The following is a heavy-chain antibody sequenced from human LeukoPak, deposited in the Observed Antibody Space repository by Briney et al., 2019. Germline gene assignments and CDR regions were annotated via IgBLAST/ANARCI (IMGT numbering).Heavy chain of an antibody. Sequence: GGSLRLSCAASGFTFSSYAMHWVRQAPGKGLEWVAVISYDGSNKYYADSVKGRFTISRDNAKNSLYLQMNSLRAEDTAVYYCARADYWGQGTLVTVSS. CDR3: ARADY. V-gene: IGHV3-30-3*01. J-gene: IGHJ4*02. CDR2: ISYDGSNK. CDR1: GFTFSSYA.